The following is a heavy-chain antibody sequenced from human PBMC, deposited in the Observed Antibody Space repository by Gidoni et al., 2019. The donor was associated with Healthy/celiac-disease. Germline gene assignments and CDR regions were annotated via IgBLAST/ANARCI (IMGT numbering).Heavy chain of an antibody. Sequence: QVQLVESGGGVVKPGRSLRLSCAASGFPFSSYAMHCVRQAPGKGREWVAVISYDGSNKYYADSVKGRFTISRDNSKNTLYLQMNSLRAEDTAVYYCATPLSDTAMLPIDYWGQGTLVTVSS. D-gene: IGHD5-18*01. J-gene: IGHJ4*02. CDR3: ATPLSDTAMLPIDY. CDR1: GFPFSSYA. CDR2: ISYDGSNK. V-gene: IGHV3-30*04.